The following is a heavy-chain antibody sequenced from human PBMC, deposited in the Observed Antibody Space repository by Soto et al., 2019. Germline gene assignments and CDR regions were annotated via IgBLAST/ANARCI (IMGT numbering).Heavy chain of an antibody. Sequence: QVQLVQSGAEVKKPGSSVKVSCKASGGTFSSYAISWVRQAPGQGLEWMGGIIPIFGTANYAQKFQGRVTITADESASTVYMKLSSMRSDDTAVYYCARANAIAALPGWYNWFYPWGQGTLVTVSS. CDR1: GGTFSSYA. CDR2: IIPIFGTA. J-gene: IGHJ5*02. CDR3: ARANAIAALPGWYNWFYP. D-gene: IGHD6-6*01. V-gene: IGHV1-69*01.